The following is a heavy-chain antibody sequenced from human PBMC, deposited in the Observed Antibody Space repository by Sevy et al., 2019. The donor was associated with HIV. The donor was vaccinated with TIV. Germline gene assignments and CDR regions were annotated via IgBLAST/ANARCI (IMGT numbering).Heavy chain of an antibody. J-gene: IGHJ4*02. CDR2: ISAYNGNT. CDR1: GYTFTSYG. CDR3: ARDLFFLDDSSGYPFYFDY. D-gene: IGHD3-22*01. Sequence: ASVMVSCKASGYTFTSYGISWVRQAPGQGLEWMGWISAYNGNTNNAQKLQGRVTMTTDTSTSTAYMELRSLRSDDTAVYYCARDLFFLDDSSGYPFYFDYWGQGTLVTVSS. V-gene: IGHV1-18*01.